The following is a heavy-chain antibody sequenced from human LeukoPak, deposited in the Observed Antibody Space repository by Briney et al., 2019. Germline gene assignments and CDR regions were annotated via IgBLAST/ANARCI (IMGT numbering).Heavy chain of an antibody. J-gene: IGHJ3*02. CDR3: AMSSGWIDAFDI. V-gene: IGHV3-66*02. D-gene: IGHD6-19*01. CDR1: GFTVSSNY. Sequence: QPGGSLRLSCAASGFTVSSNYMTWVRQAPGKGLEWVSVIYSGGSTYYADSVKGRFTISRENSKNTLYVQMNSLRVEDTAVYYCAMSSGWIDAFDIWGQGTMVTVSS. CDR2: IYSGGST.